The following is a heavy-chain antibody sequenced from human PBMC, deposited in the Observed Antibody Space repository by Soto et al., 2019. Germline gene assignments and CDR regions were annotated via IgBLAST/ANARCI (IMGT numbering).Heavy chain of an antibody. CDR2: ISGSGDST. CDR1: GFTFSSYA. D-gene: IGHD6-19*01. V-gene: IGHV3-23*01. CDR3: SRRTSGWYFDY. J-gene: IGHJ4*02. Sequence: LRLSCAASGFTFSSYAMSWVRQAPGKGLEWVSVISGSGDSTYYADSVKGRFTLSRDSSKNTLYLQMNSLRAEDTAVYYCSRRTSGWYFDYWGQGTLVTVSS.